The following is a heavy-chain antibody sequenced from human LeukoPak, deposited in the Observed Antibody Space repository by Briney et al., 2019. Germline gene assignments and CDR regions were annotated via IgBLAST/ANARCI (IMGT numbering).Heavy chain of an antibody. CDR2: INHSGST. V-gene: IGHV4-34*01. CDR1: GGSFSGYY. CDR3: ARGPRRRLTTRPFDI. J-gene: IGHJ3*02. Sequence: TPSETLSLTCAVYGGSFSGYYWSWIRQPPGKGLEWIGEINHSGSTNYNPSLKSRVTISVDTSKNQFSLKLSSVTAADTAVYYCARGPRRRLTTRPFDIWGQGTMVTVSS. D-gene: IGHD4-11*01.